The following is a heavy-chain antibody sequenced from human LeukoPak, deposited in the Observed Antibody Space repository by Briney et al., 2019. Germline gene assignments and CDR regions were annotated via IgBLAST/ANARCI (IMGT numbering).Heavy chain of an antibody. D-gene: IGHD4-17*01. J-gene: IGHJ3*02. CDR1: GGSISSYY. CDR3: ARHATDDYGDHDAFDI. V-gene: IGHV4-59*08. CDR2: IYYSGST. Sequence: PSETPSLTCTVSGGSISSYYWSWIRQPPGKGLEWIGYIYYSGSTNYNPSLKSRVTISVDTSKNQFSLKLSSVTAADTAVYYCARHATDDYGDHDAFDIWGQGTMVTVSS.